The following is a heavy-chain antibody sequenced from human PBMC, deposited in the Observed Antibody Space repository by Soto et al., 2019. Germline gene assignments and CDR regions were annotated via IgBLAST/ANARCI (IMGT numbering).Heavy chain of an antibody. V-gene: IGHV1-2*04. Sequence: ASLKVSCKASGYSFTDYHIHWVQQAPGQGREWLGRINPKSGGTSTAQKFQGWVTMTRDRSISTVYMELTRLRPDDTAVYFCARGHSTDCSNGVCSFFYNHEMDVWGQGXTVTVSS. CDR2: INPKSGGT. D-gene: IGHD2-8*01. CDR3: ARGHSTDCSNGVCSFFYNHEMDV. J-gene: IGHJ6*02. CDR1: GYSFTDYH.